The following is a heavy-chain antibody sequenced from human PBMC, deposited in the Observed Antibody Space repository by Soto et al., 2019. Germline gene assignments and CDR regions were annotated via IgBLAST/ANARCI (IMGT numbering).Heavy chain of an antibody. CDR1: GFIFSSFG. CDR3: AKDPGKYYYDTSGVLPGDY. D-gene: IGHD3-22*01. V-gene: IGHV3-30*18. CDR2: ISSDGSNT. Sequence: LRLSFADSGFIFSSFGMHWVRQAPGKGLDWLAIISSDGSNTFYADSVKGRFTISRDNSKNTLYLQMNSLRAEDTAVYYCAKDPGKYYYDTSGVLPGDYWGQGTLVTVSS. J-gene: IGHJ4*02.